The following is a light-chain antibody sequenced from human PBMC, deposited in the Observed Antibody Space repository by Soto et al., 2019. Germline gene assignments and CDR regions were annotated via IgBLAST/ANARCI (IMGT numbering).Light chain of an antibody. CDR2: EVI. CDR3: DSNLGLNTYV. CDR1: SSDVGGYEY. Sequence: QSALTQPPSASGSPGQSVTISCTGSSSDVGGYEYVSWYQQHPGKAPKLIIYEVIKRPSGVPDRFSGSKSGNTASLTVSGLQAEDEADYQCDSNLGLNTYVFGTGTKLTVL. J-gene: IGLJ1*01. V-gene: IGLV2-8*01.